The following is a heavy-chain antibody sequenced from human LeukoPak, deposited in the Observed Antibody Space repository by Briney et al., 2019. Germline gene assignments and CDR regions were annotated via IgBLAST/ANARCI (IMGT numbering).Heavy chain of an antibody. D-gene: IGHD3-10*01. CDR2: MNPNSGNT. V-gene: IGHV1-8*01. CDR1: GYTFTSYD. Sequence: ASVKVSCKASGYTFTSYDINWVRQATGQGLEWMGWMNPNSGNTGYAQKFQGRVTITADKSTSTAYMELSSLRSEDTAVYYCARDIWGYYGSGSYYIFDYWGQGTLVTVSS. CDR3: ARDIWGYYGSGSYYIFDY. J-gene: IGHJ4*02.